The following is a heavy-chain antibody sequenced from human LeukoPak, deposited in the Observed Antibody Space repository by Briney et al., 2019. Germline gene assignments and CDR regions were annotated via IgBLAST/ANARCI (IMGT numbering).Heavy chain of an antibody. Sequence: ASVKVSCKASKYTFTGYYLHWVRQAPGQGLEWMGRIDPNSGGTNYAQKFQGRVTMTRDTSISTAYMELSRLRSDDTAVYYCAGGYSYGHYFDYWGQGTLVTVSS. D-gene: IGHD5-18*01. CDR3: AGGYSYGHYFDY. CDR1: KYTFTGYY. V-gene: IGHV1-2*06. CDR2: IDPNSGGT. J-gene: IGHJ4*02.